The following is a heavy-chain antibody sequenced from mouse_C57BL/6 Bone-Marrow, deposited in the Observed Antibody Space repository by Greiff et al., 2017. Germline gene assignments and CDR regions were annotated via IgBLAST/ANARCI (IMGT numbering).Heavy chain of an antibody. Sequence: EVQLQQSGPELVKPGASVKISCKASGYTFTDYYMNWVKQSHGKSLEWIGDINPNNGGTSYNQKFKGKATLTVDKSSSTAYMELRSLTSEDSAVYYCAREIMGLRRGFAYWGQGTLVTVSA. CDR3: AREIMGLRRGFAY. J-gene: IGHJ3*01. D-gene: IGHD2-4*01. CDR2: INPNNGGT. V-gene: IGHV1-26*01. CDR1: GYTFTDYY.